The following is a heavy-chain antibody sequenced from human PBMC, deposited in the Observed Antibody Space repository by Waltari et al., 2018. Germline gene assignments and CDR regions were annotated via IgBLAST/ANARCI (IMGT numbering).Heavy chain of an antibody. Sequence: QVQLVQSGAEVKKPGSSVKVSCKASGGTFSSYAISWVRQAPGQGLEWMGGIIPILGTANYAQKFQGRVTITADESTSTAYMELSSLRSEDTAVYYCARWVPSRYGSGSPFDYWGQGTLVTVSS. CDR1: GGTFSSYA. J-gene: IGHJ4*02. CDR2: IIPILGTA. CDR3: ARWVPSRYGSGSPFDY. V-gene: IGHV1-69*12. D-gene: IGHD3-10*01.